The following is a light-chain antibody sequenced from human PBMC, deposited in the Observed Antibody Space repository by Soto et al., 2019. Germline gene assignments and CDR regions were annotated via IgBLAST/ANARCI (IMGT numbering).Light chain of an antibody. CDR2: EVS. J-gene: IGLJ1*01. CDR1: SSDVGGYNY. CDR3: NSYGSTSTRYV. V-gene: IGLV2-14*01. Sequence: QSVLTQPASVSGSPGQSITISCTGTSSDVGGYNYVSWYQQHPGKAPKLMIYEVSTRPSGVSNRFSGSKSGNTASLTISGLQAEDEADYFCNSYGSTSTRYVFGTGTKLTVL.